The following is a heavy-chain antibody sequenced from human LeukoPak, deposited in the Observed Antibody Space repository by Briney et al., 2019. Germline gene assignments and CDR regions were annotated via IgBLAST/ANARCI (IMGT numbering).Heavy chain of an antibody. D-gene: IGHD2-15*01. V-gene: IGHV3-15*01. CDR3: TKYCSGGSCYDY. Sequence: GGSLRLSCAASGFTFSNAWMSWVRQAPGKGLEWVGRIKSKTDGGTTDYAAPVKGRFTISRDDSKNTAYLQMNSLKTEDTAVYYCTKYCSGGSCYDYWGQGTLVTVSS. CDR1: GFTFSNAW. J-gene: IGHJ4*02. CDR2: IKSKTDGGTT.